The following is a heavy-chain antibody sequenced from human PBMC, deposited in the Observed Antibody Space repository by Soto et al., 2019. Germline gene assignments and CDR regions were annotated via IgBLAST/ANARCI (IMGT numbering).Heavy chain of an antibody. Sequence: VKVSCKASGGSFGNSAINWVRQTPGQGLEWLGGFIPVYRTLNYAQKFQGRVTITADESTGTAYMTLSSLASDDTAVYYCATGVVWIGYFTVDSWGQGTRVTVSS. CDR2: FIPVYRTL. CDR1: GGSFGNSA. CDR3: ATGVVWIGYFTVDS. J-gene: IGHJ4*02. D-gene: IGHD3-3*01. V-gene: IGHV1-69*01.